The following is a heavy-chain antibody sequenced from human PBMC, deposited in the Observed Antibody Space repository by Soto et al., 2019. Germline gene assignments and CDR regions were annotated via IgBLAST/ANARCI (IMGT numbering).Heavy chain of an antibody. CDR2: IYYSGST. J-gene: IGHJ5*02. CDR1: AGSISSSSYY. CDR3: AREGGSIYGSVPNWFDP. V-gene: IGHV4-39*02. Sequence: PSEPLSLTFTVSAGSISSSSYYCGWIRQPPGKGLEWIGSIYYSGSTYYNPSLKSRVTISVDTSKNQFSLELSSVTAADTAVYYCAREGGSIYGSVPNWFDPWGQG. D-gene: IGHD3-10*01.